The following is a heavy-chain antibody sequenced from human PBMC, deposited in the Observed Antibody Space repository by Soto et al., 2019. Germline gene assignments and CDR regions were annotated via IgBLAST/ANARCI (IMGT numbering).Heavy chain of an antibody. CDR3: GRVTTFYDILTSSYALYDIDY. D-gene: IGHD3-9*01. CDR1: GPSVTSNY. V-gene: IGHV3-53*01. Sequence: GGLMRLSCAASGPSVTSNYMTCVRQAPGKGMGWVSVIYAGGNTYYPDSVKGRFTISSDNSQTTLFLKMNTLRAEDTAGYYWGRVTTFYDILTSSYALYDIDYWGQGTRVTVSS. CDR2: IYAGGNT. J-gene: IGHJ4*02.